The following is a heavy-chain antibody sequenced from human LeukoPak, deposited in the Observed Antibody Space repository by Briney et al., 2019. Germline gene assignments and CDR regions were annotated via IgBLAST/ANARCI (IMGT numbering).Heavy chain of an antibody. CDR3: ARVSRYCTSTSCYATAWLDP. CDR2: NYYSGST. Sequence: SETLSLTCTVSGGSVSSGSYYWSWIRQPPGKGLEWIGCNYYSGSTNYNPSLKSRVTISVDTSKNQFSLKLSSVTAADTAVYFCARVSRYCTSTSCYATAWLDPRGQGTLVTVSS. D-gene: IGHD2-2*01. J-gene: IGHJ5*02. V-gene: IGHV4-61*01. CDR1: GGSVSSGSYY.